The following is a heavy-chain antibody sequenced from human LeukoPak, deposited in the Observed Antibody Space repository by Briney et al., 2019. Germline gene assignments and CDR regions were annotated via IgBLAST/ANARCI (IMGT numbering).Heavy chain of an antibody. J-gene: IGHJ4*02. CDR1: GGSISSGGYY. V-gene: IGHV4-31*03. CDR3: ATGWYGDGGY. Sequence: SSETLSLTCTVSGGSISSGGYYWSWIRQHPGKGLEWIGYIYYSGSPYYNPSLKSRVTISVDTSKNQFSLKLSSVTAADTAVYYCATGWYGDGGYWGQGILVTVSS. CDR2: IYYSGSP. D-gene: IGHD6-19*01.